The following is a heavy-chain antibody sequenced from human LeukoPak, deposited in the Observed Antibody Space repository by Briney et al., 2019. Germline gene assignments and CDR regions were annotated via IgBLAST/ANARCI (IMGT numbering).Heavy chain of an antibody. CDR3: AKDAAGPEY. CDR1: GLTFSSYS. Sequence: HTGGSLRLSCVVSGLTFSSYSMSWVRQAPGKGLEWVSGISASGGDTWYPDSVKGRFTISRDNSKNTLFLQMNSLRLEGTAIYYCAKDAAGPEYWGQGTLVTVSS. V-gene: IGHV3-23*01. D-gene: IGHD6-13*01. J-gene: IGHJ4*02. CDR2: ISASGGDT.